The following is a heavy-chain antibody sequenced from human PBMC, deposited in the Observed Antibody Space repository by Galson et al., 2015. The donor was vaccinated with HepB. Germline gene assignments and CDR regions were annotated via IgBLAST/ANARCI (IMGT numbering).Heavy chain of an antibody. CDR3: ARDMDGYCSSTGCYMRAADH. CDR1: GYTFISYA. J-gene: IGHJ4*02. V-gene: IGHV1-3*01. D-gene: IGHD2-2*02. Sequence: SVKVSCKASGYTFISYAMHWVRQAPGQRLEWMGWINAGNDNTKYSQKFQGRVTITRDTSASTAYMELNSLRSGDTAMYYCARDMDGYCSSTGCYMRAADHWGQGTLVTVSS. CDR2: INAGNDNT.